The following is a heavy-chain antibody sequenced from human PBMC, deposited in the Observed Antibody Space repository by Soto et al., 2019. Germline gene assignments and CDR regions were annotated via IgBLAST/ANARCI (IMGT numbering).Heavy chain of an antibody. CDR2: IIPIFGTA. Sequence: ASVKVSCKASGGTFSSYAISWVRQAPGQGLEWMGGIIPIFGTANYAQKFQGRVTITADESTSTAYMELSSLRSEDTAVYYCARDNSGYDSNNWFDPWGQGTLVTVSS. D-gene: IGHD5-12*01. J-gene: IGHJ5*02. CDR3: ARDNSGYDSNNWFDP. CDR1: GGTFSSYA. V-gene: IGHV1-69*13.